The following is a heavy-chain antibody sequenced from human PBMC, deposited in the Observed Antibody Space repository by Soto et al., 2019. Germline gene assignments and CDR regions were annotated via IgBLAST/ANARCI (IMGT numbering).Heavy chain of an antibody. Sequence: ASVKVSCKASGYTFTNYYIHWVRQAPGQGLEWVGVINPSGGTTTYAQKFQGRVTMTRDTSTNTVYMALSSLRADDTALYYCARDEGFCSGGSCTGWFVPWGPGTLLTVSS. CDR2: INPSGGTT. CDR3: ARDEGFCSGGSCTGWFVP. D-gene: IGHD2-15*01. V-gene: IGHV1-46*01. J-gene: IGHJ5*02. CDR1: GYTFTNYY.